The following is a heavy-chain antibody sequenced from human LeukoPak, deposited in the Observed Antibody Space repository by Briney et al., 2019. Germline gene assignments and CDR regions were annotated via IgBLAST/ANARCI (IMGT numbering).Heavy chain of an antibody. D-gene: IGHD1-26*01. Sequence: ASVKVSCKASGYTFTSYDINWVRQAPGQGLEWMGWINPNSGGTNYAQKFQGRVTMTRDTSISTAYMELSRLRSDDTAVYYCARAVGALPPYFDYYYYGMDVWGQGTTVTVSS. CDR3: ARAVGALPPYFDYYYYGMDV. CDR1: GYTFTSYD. CDR2: INPNSGGT. J-gene: IGHJ6*02. V-gene: IGHV1-2*02.